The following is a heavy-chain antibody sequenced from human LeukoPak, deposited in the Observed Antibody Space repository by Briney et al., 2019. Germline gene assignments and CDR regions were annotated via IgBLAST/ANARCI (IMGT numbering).Heavy chain of an antibody. J-gene: IGHJ6*02. V-gene: IGHV1-18*01. D-gene: IGHD2-15*01. CDR1: GYTFTSYG. CDR3: ATALGYCSGGSCYGWGHYYYYGMDV. Sequence: ASVKVSCKASGYTFTSYGISWVRQAPGQELEWMGWISAYNGNTNYAQKLQGRVTMTTDTSTSTAYMELRSLRSDDTAVYYCATALGYCSGGSCYGWGHYYYYGMDVWGQGTTVTVSS. CDR2: ISAYNGNT.